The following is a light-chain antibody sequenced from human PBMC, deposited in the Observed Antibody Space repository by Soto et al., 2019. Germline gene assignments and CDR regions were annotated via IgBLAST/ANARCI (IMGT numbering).Light chain of an antibody. CDR3: QQYDNWLTGT. CDR1: QSVSSSF. CDR2: GAS. Sequence: EIVLTQSPGTLSLSPGERATLSCRASQSVSSSFLAWYQQKPGQAPRLLIYGASSRATGIPDRFSGSGSGTEFTLTISSLQSADFAVYYCQQYDNWLTGTFGQGTKVDIK. J-gene: IGKJ1*01. V-gene: IGKV3-20*01.